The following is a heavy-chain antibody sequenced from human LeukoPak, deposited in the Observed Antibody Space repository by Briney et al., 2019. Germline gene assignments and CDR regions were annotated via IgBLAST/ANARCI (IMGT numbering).Heavy chain of an antibody. CDR3: ARGGGYNWFDP. D-gene: IGHD3-10*01. J-gene: IGHJ5*02. CDR2: IFYSGST. V-gene: IGHV4-31*03. CDR1: GGSISSGGYY. Sequence: SETLSLTCNVSGGSISSGGYYWSWIRQHPGKGLEWIGYIFYSGSTYYNPSLKSRVTISVDTSNNQFSLKLRSVTAADTAVYYCARGGGYNWFDPWGQGTLVTVSS.